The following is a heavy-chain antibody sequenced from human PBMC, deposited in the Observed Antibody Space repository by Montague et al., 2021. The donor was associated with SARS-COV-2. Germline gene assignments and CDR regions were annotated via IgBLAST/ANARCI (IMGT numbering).Heavy chain of an antibody. CDR3: ARDQTVLEWIWYGMDV. J-gene: IGHJ6*02. CDR2: IDHSGNT. Sequence: SETLSLTCAVYGGSFSTYYWAWIRQSPGKGLERIGNIDHSGNTNSNPYLKSRVSISVDTSSTQFSLYLTSVTAADAAVYYCARDQTVLEWIWYGMDVWGPGTTVTVSS. D-gene: IGHD3-3*01. CDR1: GGSFSTYY. V-gene: IGHV4-34*01.